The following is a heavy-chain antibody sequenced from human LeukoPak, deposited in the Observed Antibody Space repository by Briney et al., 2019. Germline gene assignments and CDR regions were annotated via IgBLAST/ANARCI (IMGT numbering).Heavy chain of an antibody. CDR1: GYTFTGYY. D-gene: IGHD3-22*01. J-gene: IGHJ4*02. CDR2: INPNSGGT. Sequence: ASVKVSCKASGYTFTGYYMHWVRQAPGQGLEWMGRINPNSGGTNYAQKFQGRVTMTRDTSISTAYMELSRLRSDDTAVYYCARGYDYYDSSGAFYYWGQGTLGTVSS. V-gene: IGHV1-2*06. CDR3: ARGYDYYDSSGAFYY.